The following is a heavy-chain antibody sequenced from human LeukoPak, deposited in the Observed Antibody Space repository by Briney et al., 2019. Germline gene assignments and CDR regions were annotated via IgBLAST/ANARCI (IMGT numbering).Heavy chain of an antibody. V-gene: IGHV3-23*01. J-gene: IGHJ4*02. Sequence: GGSLRLSCAASGFTFSSYGMHWVRQAPGKGLEWVSAISGSGGSTYYADSVKGRFTISRDNSKNTLYLQMNSLRAEDTAVYYCAKDSSSSGFDYWGQGTLVTVSS. CDR1: GFTFSSYG. CDR2: ISGSGGST. CDR3: AKDSSSSGFDY. D-gene: IGHD6-6*01.